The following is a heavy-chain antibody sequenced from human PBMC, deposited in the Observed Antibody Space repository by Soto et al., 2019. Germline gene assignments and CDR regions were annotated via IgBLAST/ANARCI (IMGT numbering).Heavy chain of an antibody. V-gene: IGHV1-3*01. Sequence: QVQLVQSGAEVEKPGASVKVSCKASGYNFRSSAMHWVRQAPGQRLEWMAWINVGNGNTRYSEKFQGRVTITRDTSASTAYMEVSSLRSEDTAVYYCAKGNNYGDPRRGGAFDFWGQGTMVTVSS. D-gene: IGHD4-17*01. J-gene: IGHJ3*01. CDR1: GYNFRSSA. CDR2: INVGNGNT. CDR3: AKGNNYGDPRRGGAFDF.